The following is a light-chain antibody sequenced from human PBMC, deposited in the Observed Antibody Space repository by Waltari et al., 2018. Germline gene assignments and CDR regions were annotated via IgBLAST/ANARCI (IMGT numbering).Light chain of an antibody. V-gene: IGKV3-11*01. J-gene: IGKJ1*01. CDR2: AAS. CDR1: QSVGRS. Sequence: EIVLTQSPATLSLSPGECATLSCRASQSVGRSLAWYQQNPGQAPRLVLYAASNRATGIPDRFSGSNSGTDFSLTISSLEAEDFAVYYCQQRSIWPWTFGLGTKVEVK. CDR3: QQRSIWPWT.